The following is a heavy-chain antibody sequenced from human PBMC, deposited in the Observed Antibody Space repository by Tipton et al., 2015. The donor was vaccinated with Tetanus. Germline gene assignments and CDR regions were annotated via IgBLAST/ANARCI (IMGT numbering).Heavy chain of an antibody. J-gene: IGHJ4*02. CDR3: VSGAALDY. CDR1: GYTFTDYH. Sequence: QLVQSGAEVKKPGASVKVSCKPSGYTFTDYHMQWVRQAPGQGLEWMGWIDPKSGDTDFAQKFQGRVTMTRDSSISTVYMELSRLRSDDSSVYYCVSGAALDYXGQGTQVTVSS. D-gene: IGHD6-25*01. CDR2: IDPKSGDT. V-gene: IGHV1-2*02.